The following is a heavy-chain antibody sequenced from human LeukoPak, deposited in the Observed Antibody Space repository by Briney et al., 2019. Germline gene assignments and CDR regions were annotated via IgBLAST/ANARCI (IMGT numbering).Heavy chain of an antibody. Sequence: GGSLRLSCAASGFTFSSYWMHWVRHAPGKGLVWVSRINGDGSTTTYADSVRGRFTISRDNAKNTLYLQMNSLRAADTAVYYCARRKSGDSPYYFDYWGQGTLVTVSS. V-gene: IGHV3-74*01. J-gene: IGHJ4*02. D-gene: IGHD2-15*01. CDR1: GFTFSSYW. CDR3: ARRKSGDSPYYFDY. CDR2: INGDGSTT.